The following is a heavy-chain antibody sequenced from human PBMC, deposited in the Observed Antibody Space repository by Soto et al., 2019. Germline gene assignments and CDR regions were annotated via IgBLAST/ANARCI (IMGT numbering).Heavy chain of an antibody. CDR1: GGTFSTYA. V-gene: IGHV1-69*01. Sequence: QVQLVQSGAEVKKPGSSVKVSCKASGGTFSTYAIDWVRQAPGQGLEWMGGIIPLFGTAKYAQNFQGRITITADESTNTGYMELRSLRSQDTAVYYCARGVHYDSSGYYYFYWGQGTLVTVSS. CDR3: ARGVHYDSSGYYYFY. CDR2: IIPLFGTA. J-gene: IGHJ4*02. D-gene: IGHD3-22*01.